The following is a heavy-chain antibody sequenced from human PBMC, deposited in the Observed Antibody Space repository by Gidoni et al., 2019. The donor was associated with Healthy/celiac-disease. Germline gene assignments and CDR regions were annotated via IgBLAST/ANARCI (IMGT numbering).Heavy chain of an antibody. CDR3: ARKRLAAAGTWYFDL. V-gene: IGHV4-34*01. J-gene: IGHJ2*01. CDR2: INHSGST. CDR1: GGSFSGYY. Sequence: QVQLQQWGAGLLKPSETLSLTCAVYGGSFSGYYWRWIRQPPGKGLEWIGEINHSGSTNYNPSLKSRVTISVDTSKNQFSLKLSSVTAADTAVYYCARKRLAAAGTWYFDLWGRGTLVTVSS. D-gene: IGHD6-13*01.